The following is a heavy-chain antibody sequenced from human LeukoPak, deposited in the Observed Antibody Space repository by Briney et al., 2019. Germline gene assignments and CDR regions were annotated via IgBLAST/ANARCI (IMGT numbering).Heavy chain of an antibody. V-gene: IGHV3-23*01. CDR1: GFTFSSYA. CDR3: AKSITMIVVVNAFDI. Sequence: GGSLRLSCAASGFTFSSYAMSWVRQAPGKGLEWVSAISGSGGSTYYADSVKGRFTISRDNSKNTLYLQMTSLRAEDTAVYYCAKSITMIVVVNAFDIWGQGTMVTVSS. J-gene: IGHJ3*02. D-gene: IGHD3-22*01. CDR2: ISGSGGST.